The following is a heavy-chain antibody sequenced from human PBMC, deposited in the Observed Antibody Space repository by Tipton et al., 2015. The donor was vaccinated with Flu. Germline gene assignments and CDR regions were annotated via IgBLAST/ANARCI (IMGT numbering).Heavy chain of an antibody. Sequence: TLSLTCIVSGGSMSSFYWSWIRQPAGKGLEWIGRIYTSGSTIYHPSLKSRVTMSVDTSKNEFSLKLNSVTAADTAVYYCARASGSGTYVIFDYWGQGTLATVSS. V-gene: IGHV4-4*07. J-gene: IGHJ4*02. D-gene: IGHD3-10*01. CDR2: IYTSGST. CDR3: ARASGSGTYVIFDY. CDR1: GGSMSSFY.